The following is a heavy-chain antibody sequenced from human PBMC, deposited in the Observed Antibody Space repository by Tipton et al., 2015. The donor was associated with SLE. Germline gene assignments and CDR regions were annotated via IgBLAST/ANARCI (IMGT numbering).Heavy chain of an antibody. J-gene: IGHJ4*02. CDR1: GGSISSSSYY. CDR3: ARQEGYSYGDFDY. Sequence: TLSLTCTVSGGSISSSSYYWGWIRQPPGKGLEWIGSIYYSGSTYYNPSLKSRVTISVDTSKNQFSLKLSSVTAADMAVYYCARQEGYSYGDFDYWGQGTLVTVSS. CDR2: IYYSGST. V-gene: IGHV4-39*01. D-gene: IGHD5-18*01.